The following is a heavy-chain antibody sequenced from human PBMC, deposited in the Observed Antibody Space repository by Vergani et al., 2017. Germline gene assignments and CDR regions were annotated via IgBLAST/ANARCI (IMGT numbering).Heavy chain of an antibody. CDR1: GFTFSSYA. J-gene: IGHJ4*02. CDR3: ARYSSGELRY. CDR2: ISGGGGST. D-gene: IGHD6-19*01. Sequence: EVQLLESGGGLVQPGGSLRLSCAASGFTFSSYAMSWVRQAPGKGLEWVSAISGGGGSTYYADSVKGRFTISRDNAKNSLYLQMNSLRVEDTAVYYCARYSSGELRYWGQGTLVTVSS. V-gene: IGHV3-23*01.